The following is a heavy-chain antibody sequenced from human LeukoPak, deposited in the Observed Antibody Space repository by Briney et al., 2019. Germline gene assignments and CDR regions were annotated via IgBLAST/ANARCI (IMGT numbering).Heavy chain of an antibody. CDR3: ARIHYYGSSD. V-gene: IGHV2-70*11. J-gene: IGHJ4*02. CDR1: GFSLSTSGMC. D-gene: IGHD3-10*01. CDR2: IDWDDDK. Sequence: SGPALVKPTQTLTLTSTFAGFSLSTSGMCVSWIRQPPGKALEWLARIDWDDDKYYSTSLKTRLTISKDTSKNQVVLTMTNKDPVDTATYCCARIHYYGSSDWGQGTLVTVSS.